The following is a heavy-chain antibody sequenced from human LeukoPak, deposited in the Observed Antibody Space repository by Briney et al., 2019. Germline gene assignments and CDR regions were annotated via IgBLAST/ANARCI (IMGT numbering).Heavy chain of an antibody. J-gene: IGHJ4*02. D-gene: IGHD3-9*01. CDR3: AKWGDYDILTGYYDSDY. CDR2: VSGRDDST. V-gene: IGHV3-23*01. CDR1: GFTFSNYA. Sequence: GGSLRLSCAASGFTFSNYAMSWVRQAPGKGLEWVSAVSGRDDSTYYADSVKGRFTISRDNSKNTLYLQMNSLRAEDTAVYYCAKWGDYDILTGYYDSDYWGQGTLVTVSS.